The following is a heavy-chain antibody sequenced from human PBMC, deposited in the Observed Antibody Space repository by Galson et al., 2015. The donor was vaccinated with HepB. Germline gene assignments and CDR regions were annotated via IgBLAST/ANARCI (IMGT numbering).Heavy chain of an antibody. V-gene: IGHV1-2*06. CDR2: INPNSGGK. J-gene: IGHJ4*02. Sequence: SVKVSCKASGYTFTGYYMHWVRQAPGQGLEWMGRINPNSGGKNYAQKFQGRVTMTRDTSISTAYMELSRLTSDDTAVYYCARDVGLLEYHDGSGEKGPVDYWGQGTLVTVSS. D-gene: IGHD3-22*01. CDR3: ARDVGLLEYHDGSGEKGPVDY. CDR1: GYTFTGYY.